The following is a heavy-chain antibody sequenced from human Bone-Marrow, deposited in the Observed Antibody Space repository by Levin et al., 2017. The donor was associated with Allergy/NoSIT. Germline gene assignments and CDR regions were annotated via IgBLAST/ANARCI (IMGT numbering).Heavy chain of an antibody. CDR1: GFTFSSYW. CDR2: INTDGGST. D-gene: IGHD5/OR15-5a*01. Sequence: PGGSLRLSCAASGFTFSSYWMHWVRQAPGNGLVWVSSINTDGGSTKYADSVRGRFTISRDNAKNTLYLQMNSLRAEDMAVYYCARRWGLLTLRQDYYMDVWGKGTTVTVSS. J-gene: IGHJ6*03. V-gene: IGHV3-74*03. CDR3: ARRWGLLTLRQDYYMDV.